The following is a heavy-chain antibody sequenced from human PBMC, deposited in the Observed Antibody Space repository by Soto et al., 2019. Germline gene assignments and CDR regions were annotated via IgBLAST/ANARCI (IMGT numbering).Heavy chain of an antibody. D-gene: IGHD3-22*01. V-gene: IGHV3-11*06. CDR3: ARVYYYDSSGYSYFDY. J-gene: IGHJ4*02. CDR1: GFTFSDYY. CDR2: ISSSSSYT. Sequence: QVQLVESGGGLVKPGGSLRLSCAASGFTFSDYYMSWIRQAPGKGLEWVSYISSSSSYTNYADSVKGRFTISRDNAKNSLYLQMNSLRAEDTAVYYWARVYYYDSSGYSYFDYWGQGTLVTVSS.